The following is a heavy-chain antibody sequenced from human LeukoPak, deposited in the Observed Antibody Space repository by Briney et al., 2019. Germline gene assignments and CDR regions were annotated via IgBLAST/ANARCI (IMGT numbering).Heavy chain of an antibody. J-gene: IGHJ5*02. V-gene: IGHV4-39*01. D-gene: IGHD5-24*01. CDR3: ARPQGKATIPHWFDP. Sequence: PSETLPLTCSVSGVSTQSTIYYWGWLRQAPRKGLEWIGSIYYTRRTSYNSSLKSRITRSVDTSKRQASLTLTSVTAADTAVYYCARPQGKATIPHWFDPWGQGIQVTVSS. CDR2: IYYTRRT. CDR1: GVSTQSTIYY.